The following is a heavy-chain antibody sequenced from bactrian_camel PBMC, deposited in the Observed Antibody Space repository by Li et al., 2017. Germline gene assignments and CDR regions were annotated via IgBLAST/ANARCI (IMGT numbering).Heavy chain of an antibody. CDR3: AKGNGGSWPVSLGY. D-gene: IGHD2*01. CDR2: INSGGGIT. CDR1: GFNFSGYT. V-gene: IGHV3S40*01. Sequence: VQLVESGGGSVQAGETLRLSCTASGFNFSGYTMIWVPQAPGKGLEWVSGINSGGGITYYADSVKGRFTISRDNAKNTVYLQLNTLKTEDMAMYYCAKGNGGSWPVSLGYWGQGTQVTVS. J-gene: IGHJ6*01.